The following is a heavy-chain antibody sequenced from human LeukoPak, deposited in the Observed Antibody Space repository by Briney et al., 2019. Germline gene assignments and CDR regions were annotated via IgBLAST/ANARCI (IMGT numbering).Heavy chain of an antibody. CDR1: GFTFSSYG. CDR3: AKVFEVRGARRPKDY. Sequence: GGSLRLSCAASGFTFSSYGMHWVRQAPGKGLEWVALISYDGGNKFYADSVRDRFTISRDNSKNTLFLQMNSLRIEDTAVYYCAKVFEVRGARRPKDYWGQGTLVIVSS. J-gene: IGHJ4*02. D-gene: IGHD3-10*01. CDR2: ISYDGGNK. V-gene: IGHV3-30*18.